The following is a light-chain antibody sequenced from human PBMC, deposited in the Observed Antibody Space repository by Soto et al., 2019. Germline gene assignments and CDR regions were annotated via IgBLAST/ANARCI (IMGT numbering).Light chain of an antibody. CDR2: GAS. Sequence: DIQMTQSPSSLSASVGDSVTITCRASQNINIYLNWYQQKPGKAPNLLIYGASTLHSGVPSRFRGSGSGTDFSLIIISLQPEDFATYFCQHSYTAPPCTFGQGTRLEI. J-gene: IGKJ2*02. V-gene: IGKV1-39*01. CDR1: QNINIY. CDR3: QHSYTAPPCT.